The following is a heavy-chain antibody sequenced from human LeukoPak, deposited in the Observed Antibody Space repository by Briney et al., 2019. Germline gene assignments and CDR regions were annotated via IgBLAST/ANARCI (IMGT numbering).Heavy chain of an antibody. Sequence: GASVKVSCKVSGYTLTELSMHWVRQAPGKGLEWMGGFDPEDGETTYAQKFQGRVTMTEDTSTDTAYMELSSLRSEDTAVYYCATSGHPNIVVVPAAATPPIWYFDLWGRGTLVTVSS. V-gene: IGHV1-24*01. J-gene: IGHJ2*01. CDR2: FDPEDGET. CDR3: ATSGHPNIVVVPAAATPPIWYFDL. CDR1: GYTLTELS. D-gene: IGHD2-2*01.